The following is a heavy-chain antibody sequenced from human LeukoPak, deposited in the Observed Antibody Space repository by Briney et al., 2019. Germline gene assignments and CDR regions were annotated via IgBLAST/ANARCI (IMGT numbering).Heavy chain of an antibody. Sequence: PGGSLRLSCAASGFTFNTYAMSWVRQAPWERLQWGSGISDSGGNTYYADSVRGRFTISRDNSKNTLYLQMNSLRAEDTAVYYCARHRSSWLIDYWGQGTVVTVSS. D-gene: IGHD6-6*01. CDR3: ARHRSSWLIDY. CDR1: GFTFNTYA. J-gene: IGHJ4*02. CDR2: ISDSGGNT. V-gene: IGHV3-23*01.